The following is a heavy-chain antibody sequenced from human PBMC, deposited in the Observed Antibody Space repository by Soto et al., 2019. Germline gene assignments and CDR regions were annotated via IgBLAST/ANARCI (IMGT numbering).Heavy chain of an antibody. J-gene: IGHJ4*02. CDR3: ARQDYDILTGYYSYFDY. Sequence: GASVKVSCKASGYTFTIYGISWVLQAPGQGLEWMGWISAYNGNTNYAQKLQGRVTMTTDTSTSTAYMELRSLRSDDTAVYYCARQDYDILTGYYSYFDYWGQGTLVTVSS. CDR1: GYTFTIYG. V-gene: IGHV1-18*01. D-gene: IGHD3-9*01. CDR2: ISAYNGNT.